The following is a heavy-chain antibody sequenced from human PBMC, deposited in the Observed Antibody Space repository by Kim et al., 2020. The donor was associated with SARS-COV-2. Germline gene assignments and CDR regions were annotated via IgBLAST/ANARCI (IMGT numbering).Heavy chain of an antibody. CDR1: GGSISSSSYY. J-gene: IGHJ4*01. D-gene: IGHD6-13*01. Sequence: SETLSLTCTVSGGSISSSSYYWGWIRQPPGKGLEWIGSIYYSGSTYYNPSLKSRVTISVDTSKNQFSLKLSSVTAADTAVYYCARGPLSSSWSDYFDYWG. CDR3: ARGPLSSSWSDYFDY. CDR2: IYYSGST. V-gene: IGHV4-39*01.